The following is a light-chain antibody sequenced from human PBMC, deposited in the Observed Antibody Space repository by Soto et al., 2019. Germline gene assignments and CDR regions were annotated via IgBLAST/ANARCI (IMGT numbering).Light chain of an antibody. CDR2: RNN. CDR1: SSNIGSYF. Sequence: QSVLTQPPSASGTYGQRVTISCSGSSSNIGSYFVYWYQQLPGTAPKLLIYRNNQRPSGVPDRFSGSKSGTSASLAISGLRSEDEADYYCAAWDGSLSGPVFGGGTKLTVL. CDR3: AAWDGSLSGPV. J-gene: IGLJ2*01. V-gene: IGLV1-47*01.